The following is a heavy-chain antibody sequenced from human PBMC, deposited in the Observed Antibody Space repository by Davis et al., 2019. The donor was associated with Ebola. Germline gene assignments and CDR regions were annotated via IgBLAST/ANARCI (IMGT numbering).Heavy chain of an antibody. J-gene: IGHJ3*02. CDR2: INPNSGGT. V-gene: IGHV1-2*05. D-gene: IGHD3-22*01. CDR3: ARESSSGTDAFDI. CDR1: GYTFTGYY. Sequence: ASVKVSCKASGYTFTGYYMHWVRQAPGQGLEWMGRINPNSGGTNYAQKFQGRVTMTRDTSISTAYMELSRLRSDDTVVYYCARESSSGTDAFDIWGQGTMVTVSS.